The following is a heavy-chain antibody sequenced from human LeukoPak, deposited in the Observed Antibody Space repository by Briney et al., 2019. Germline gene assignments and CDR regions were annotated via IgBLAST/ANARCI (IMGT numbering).Heavy chain of an antibody. CDR2: IRYDGNSK. J-gene: IGHJ5*02. Sequence: GGSLRLSCAASGFNFSSYGMHWVRQAPGKGLEWVTFIRYDGNSKYYADSVRGRFTVSRDNSKNTLYMQMNNLRVEDTAVYYCAKTLQFDPWGPGTLVTVSS. V-gene: IGHV3-30*02. CDR3: AKTLQFDP. CDR1: GFNFSSYG.